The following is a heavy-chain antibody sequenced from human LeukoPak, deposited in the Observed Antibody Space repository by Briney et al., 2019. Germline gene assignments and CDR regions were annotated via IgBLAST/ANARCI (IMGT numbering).Heavy chain of an antibody. Sequence: SVKVSCKASGYTFTGYYMHWVRQAPGQGLEWMGRIIPILGIATYAQKFQGRVTITADKSTSTAYMELSSLRSEDTAVYYCARDAAAYYYDSSGYWPEHWGQGTLVTVSS. D-gene: IGHD3-22*01. J-gene: IGHJ4*02. CDR1: GYTFTGYY. CDR3: ARDAAAYYYDSSGYWPEH. CDR2: IIPILGIA. V-gene: IGHV1-69*04.